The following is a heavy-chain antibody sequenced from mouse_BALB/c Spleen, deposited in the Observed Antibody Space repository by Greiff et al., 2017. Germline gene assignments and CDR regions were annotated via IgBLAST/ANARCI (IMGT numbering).Heavy chain of an antibody. J-gene: IGHJ2*01. Sequence: QVQLQQSGAELMKPGASVKISCKATGYTFSSYWIEWVKQRPGHGLEWIGEILPGSGSTNYNEKFKGKATFTADTSSNTAYMQLSSLTSEDSAVYYCAMGGNYEKGYFDYWGQGTTLTVSS. CDR2: ILPGSGST. D-gene: IGHD2-1*01. CDR1: GYTFSSYW. CDR3: AMGGNYEKGYFDY. V-gene: IGHV1-9*01.